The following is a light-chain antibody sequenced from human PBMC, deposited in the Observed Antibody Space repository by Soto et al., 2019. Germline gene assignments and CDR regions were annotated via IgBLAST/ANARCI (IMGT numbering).Light chain of an antibody. Sequence: SYELTQAPPVSVAPGQTARITCGGNNIGSKRVQWYQQRPGQAPVLVVYDDSGRPSGIPERFSGSNSGNTATLTISRVEAGDEADYYCQVWDSSSDNYVFGTGTKVTVL. CDR1: NIGSKR. CDR2: DDS. V-gene: IGLV3-21*02. CDR3: QVWDSSSDNYV. J-gene: IGLJ1*01.